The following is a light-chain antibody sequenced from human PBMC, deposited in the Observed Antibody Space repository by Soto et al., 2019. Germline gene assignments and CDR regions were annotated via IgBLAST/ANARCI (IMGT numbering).Light chain of an antibody. J-gene: IGKJ4*01. CDR1: QGIGND. Sequence: AIQMTPSPSSLSASIGDRVTITCRASQGIGNDLGWYQQKPRKAPKFLIYKASSLESGVPSRFSGSGSGTEFTLTISSLQPEDIAIYYCQQYDNLPLTFGGGTKVDI. V-gene: IGKV1-6*01. CDR3: QQYDNLPLT. CDR2: KAS.